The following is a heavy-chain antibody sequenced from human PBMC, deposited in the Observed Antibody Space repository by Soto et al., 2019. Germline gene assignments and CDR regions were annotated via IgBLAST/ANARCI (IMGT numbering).Heavy chain of an antibody. D-gene: IGHD7-27*01. J-gene: IGHJ5*02. CDR1: GFTFSRYG. Sequence: GFLRLSCAASGFTFSRYGMHLVRQAPGKGLEWVAVIWYDGSNKYYADSVKGRFTISRDNSKNTLYLQMNSLRAEDTAVYYCARELTGDISWFDPWGQGTLVTVSS. CDR3: ARELTGDISWFDP. V-gene: IGHV3-33*08. CDR2: IWYDGSNK.